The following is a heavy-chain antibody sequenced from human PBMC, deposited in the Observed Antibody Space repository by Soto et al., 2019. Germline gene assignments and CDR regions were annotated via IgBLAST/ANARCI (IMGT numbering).Heavy chain of an antibody. Sequence: EVQLVESGGGLVQPGGSLRLSCTASGFTFSRYWMSWVRQAPGKGLEWVANIKQDGSEKYYMDSVKGRFTISRDNAKKSLYLQMNSLRAEDTAVYYCARGLPTVWGQGTLVTVSS. J-gene: IGHJ4*02. CDR3: ARGLPTV. V-gene: IGHV3-7*01. CDR1: GFTFSRYW. D-gene: IGHD4-17*01. CDR2: IKQDGSEK.